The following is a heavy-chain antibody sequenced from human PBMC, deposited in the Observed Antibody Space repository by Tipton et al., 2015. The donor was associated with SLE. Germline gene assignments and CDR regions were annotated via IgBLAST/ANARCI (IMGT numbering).Heavy chain of an antibody. CDR1: GGSISSSSYY. J-gene: IGHJ6*02. CDR3: ATSTAGYYYGMGV. D-gene: IGHD5/OR15-5a*01. V-gene: IGHV4-39*07. Sequence: TLSLTCTVSGGSISSSSYYWGWIRQPPGKGLEWIGSIYYSGSTYYNPSLKSRVTISVDTTKNQFSLKLTTVTAADTAVYYCATSTAGYYYGMGVWGQGTTVTVSS. CDR2: IYYSGST.